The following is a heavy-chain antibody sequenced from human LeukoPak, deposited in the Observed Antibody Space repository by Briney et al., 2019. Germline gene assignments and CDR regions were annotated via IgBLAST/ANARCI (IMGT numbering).Heavy chain of an antibody. J-gene: IGHJ4*02. Sequence: PGGSLRLSCAASGFTFSSYAMHWVRQAPGKGLEWVAVISYDGSNKYYADSVKGRFTISRDNAKNSLYLQMNSLRAEDTAIYYCVREPKVRDDYAGAFDYWGQGTLVTVSS. CDR3: VREPKVRDDYAGAFDY. CDR2: ISYDGSNK. CDR1: GFTFSSYA. D-gene: IGHD5-24*01. V-gene: IGHV3-30-3*01.